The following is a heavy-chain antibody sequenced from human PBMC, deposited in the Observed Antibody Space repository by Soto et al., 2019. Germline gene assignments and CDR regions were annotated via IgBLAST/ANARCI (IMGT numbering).Heavy chain of an antibody. Sequence: ASVKVSCKASGYTFTSYGISWVRQATGQGLEWMGWMNPNSGNTGYAQKFQGRVTMTRNTSISTAYMELSSLRSEDTAVYYCARGPQPPAARYYYYYYMDVWGKGTTVTVSS. CDR1: GYTFTSYG. V-gene: IGHV1-8*02. D-gene: IGHD2-2*01. CDR2: MNPNSGNT. J-gene: IGHJ6*03. CDR3: ARGPQPPAARYYYYYYMDV.